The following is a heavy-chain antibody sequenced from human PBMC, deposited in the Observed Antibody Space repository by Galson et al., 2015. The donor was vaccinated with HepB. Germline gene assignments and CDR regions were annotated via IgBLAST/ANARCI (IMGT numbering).Heavy chain of an antibody. CDR1: GFTFSSYA. V-gene: IGHV3-23*01. CDR3: AKERFLYCSGGSCYSSR. J-gene: IGHJ4*02. CDR2: ISGSGGST. D-gene: IGHD2-15*01. Sequence: SLRLSCAASGFTFSSYAMSWVRQAPGKGLEWVSAISGSGGSTYYADSVKGRFTISRDNSKNTLYLQMNSLRAEDTAVYYCAKERFLYCSGGSCYSSRWGQGTLVTVSS.